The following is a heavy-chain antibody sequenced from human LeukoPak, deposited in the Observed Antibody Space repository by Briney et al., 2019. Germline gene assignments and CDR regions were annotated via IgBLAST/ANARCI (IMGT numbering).Heavy chain of an antibody. CDR2: INSDGSST. D-gene: IGHD3-16*01. CDR1: GFTFSSYW. J-gene: IGHJ5*02. V-gene: IGHV3-74*01. CDR3: ATRGGVGRNNWFDP. Sequence: PGGSLRLSCAASGFTFSSYWMHWVRQAPGKGLVWVSRINSDGSSTSYADSVKGRFTISRDNAKNTLYLQMNSLRAEDTAVYYCATRGGVGRNNWFDPWGQGTLVTVSS.